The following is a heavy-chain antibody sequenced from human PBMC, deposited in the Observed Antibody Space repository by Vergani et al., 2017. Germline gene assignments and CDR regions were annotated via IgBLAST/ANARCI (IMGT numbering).Heavy chain of an antibody. CDR2: IGGSGGST. J-gene: IGHJ4*02. V-gene: IGHV3-23*01. CDR1: GFTFSSYA. CDR3: AKDRDWLLRGRLDY. Sequence: EVQLLESGGGLVQPGGSLRLSCAASGFTFSSYAMSWVRQAPGKGLEWVSAIGGSGGSTYYADSVKGRFTISRYNSKNTLYLQMNSLRAEDTAVYYYAKDRDWLLRGRLDYWGQGTLVTVSS. D-gene: IGHD3/OR15-3a*01.